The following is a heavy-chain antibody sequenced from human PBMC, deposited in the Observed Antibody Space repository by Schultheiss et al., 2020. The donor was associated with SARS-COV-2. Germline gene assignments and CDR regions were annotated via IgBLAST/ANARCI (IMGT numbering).Heavy chain of an antibody. Sequence: SETLSLTCAVYAGSFSGNYWSWIRRTPGKGLEWIGYTSYSGSTTYNPSLKSRVTISVDTSKTQFSLKLTSVTAADTAVYYCARDRDQPSSSWSYWYFALWGRGTLVTVSS. J-gene: IGHJ2*01. CDR2: TSYSGST. CDR3: ARDRDQPSSSWSYWYFAL. D-gene: IGHD6-13*01. CDR1: AGSFSGNY. V-gene: IGHV4-34*11.